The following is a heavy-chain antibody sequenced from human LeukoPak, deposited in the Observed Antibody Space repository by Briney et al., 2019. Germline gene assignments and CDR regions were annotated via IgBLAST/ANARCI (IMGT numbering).Heavy chain of an antibody. CDR3: ARDRDNWNYVFAY. V-gene: IGHV1-69*04. CDR2: IIPILGIA. J-gene: IGHJ4*02. D-gene: IGHD1-7*01. CDR1: GGTFSSYA. Sequence: GASVKVSCKASGGTFSSYAISWVRQAPGQGLEWMGRIIPILGIANYAQKFQGRVTITADKSTSTAYMELSSLRSEDTAVYYCARDRDNWNYVFAYWGQGTLVTVSS.